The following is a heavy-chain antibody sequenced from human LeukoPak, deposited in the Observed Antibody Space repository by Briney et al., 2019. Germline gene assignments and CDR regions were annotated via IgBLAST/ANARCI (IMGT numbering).Heavy chain of an antibody. CDR3: ATIKRGDIYGYFDF. V-gene: IGHV4-59*11. CDR2: LYDSVRT. Sequence: SETLSLTCTVSGGSISSHYWSWLWQPPGKGLEWIAYLYDSVRTKDNPSLKGRVTLSADTSKNQHSLRLSSVTAADTAVYYCATIKRGDIYGYFDFWGQGILVTVSS. CDR1: GGSISSHY. D-gene: IGHD5-18*01. J-gene: IGHJ4*02.